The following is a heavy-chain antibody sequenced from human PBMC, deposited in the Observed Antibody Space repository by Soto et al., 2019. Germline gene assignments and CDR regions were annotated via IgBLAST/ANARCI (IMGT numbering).Heavy chain of an antibody. V-gene: IGHV5-51*01. CDR1: GYSFTSYW. Sequence: GESLKISCKGSGYSFTSYWIGWVRQMPGKGLEWMGIIYPGDSDTRYSPSFQGQVTISADKSISTAYLQWSSLKASDTAMYYCARINIAAAGPGLDNLEYFQHWGQGTLVTVSS. CDR3: ARINIAAAGPGLDNLEYFQH. D-gene: IGHD6-13*01. CDR2: IYPGDSDT. J-gene: IGHJ1*01.